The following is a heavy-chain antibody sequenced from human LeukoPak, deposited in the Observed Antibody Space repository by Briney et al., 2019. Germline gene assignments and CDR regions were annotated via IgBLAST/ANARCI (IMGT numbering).Heavy chain of an antibody. CDR3: VRVSCSGGTCLSPD. Sequence: SQTLSLTCAISGDSVSSNSAAWNWIRQSPSRGLEWLGRTYYRSKWYNDYAVSVKSRITINPDTSKNQFSLKLTSVTAADTAVYYCVRVSCSGGTCLSPDWGQGTLVTVSS. D-gene: IGHD2-15*01. CDR1: GDSVSSNSAA. J-gene: IGHJ1*01. V-gene: IGHV6-1*01. CDR2: TYYRSKWYN.